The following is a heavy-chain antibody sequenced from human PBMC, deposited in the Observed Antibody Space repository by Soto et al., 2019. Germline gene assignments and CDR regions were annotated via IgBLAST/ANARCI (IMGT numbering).Heavy chain of an antibody. J-gene: IGHJ4*02. CDR3: AKAPASRGVISPLDY. V-gene: IGHV3-23*01. Sequence: GGSLRLSCAASGFTFSSYAMSWVRQAPGKGLERVTAISGSGGSTYYADSVKGRFTISRDNSKNTLYLQMNSLRAEDTAVYYCAKAPASRGVISPLDYWGQGTLVTVSS. D-gene: IGHD3-10*01. CDR2: ISGSGGST. CDR1: GFTFSSYA.